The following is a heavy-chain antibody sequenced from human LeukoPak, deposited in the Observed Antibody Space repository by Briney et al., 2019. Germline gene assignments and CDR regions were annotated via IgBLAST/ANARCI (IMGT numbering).Heavy chain of an antibody. CDR1: GYSFTNYW. D-gene: IGHD3-22*01. V-gene: IGHV5-51*01. CDR3: ARQVNPYYYDSSGYYSVSYFDY. CDR2: IYPGDSDT. Sequence: GESLKISCKGSGYSFTNYWIGWVRQMPGKGLEWMGIIYPGDSDTRYSPSFQGQVTISADKSISTAYLQWSSLKASDTAMYYCARQVNPYYYDSSGYYSVSYFDYWGQGTLVTVSS. J-gene: IGHJ4*02.